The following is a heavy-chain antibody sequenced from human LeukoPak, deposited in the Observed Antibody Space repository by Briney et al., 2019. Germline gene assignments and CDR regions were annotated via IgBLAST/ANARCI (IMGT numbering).Heavy chain of an antibody. D-gene: IGHD3-10*01. CDR1: GYTLTELS. V-gene: IGHV1-24*01. CDR2: FDPEDGET. Sequence: ASVKVSCKVSGYTLTELSMHWVRQAPGKGLEWMGGFDPEDGETIYAQKLQGRVTMTEDTSTDTAYMELSSLRSEDTAVYYCATIAPPYGSGSYVDYWGQGTLVTVSS. CDR3: ATIAPPYGSGSYVDY. J-gene: IGHJ4*02.